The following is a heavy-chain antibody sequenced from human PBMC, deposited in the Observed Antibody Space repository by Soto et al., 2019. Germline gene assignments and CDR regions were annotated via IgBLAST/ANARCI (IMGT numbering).Heavy chain of an antibody. J-gene: IGHJ6*02. D-gene: IGHD4-17*01. CDR2: IRSKAYGGTT. CDR3: ARDVASYDYGDFYGMDV. V-gene: IGHV3-49*05. Sequence: EVQLLESGGGLVKPGRTLRLSCTASGFTFGDYTMAWFCQAPGGGLEWVSFIRSKAYGGTTEYAASVKGRFTISRDDSKSIAYLQMNRLQSEDTAVYYCARDVASYDYGDFYGMDVWGQGTTVTVSS. CDR1: GFTFGDYT.